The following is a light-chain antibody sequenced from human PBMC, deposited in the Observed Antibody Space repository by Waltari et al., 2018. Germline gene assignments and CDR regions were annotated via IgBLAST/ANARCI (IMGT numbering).Light chain of an antibody. Sequence: DIQMTQSPSSVSASLGDRSTITCRPSQDISRYLAWYQQTPGRSPKLLIFDTSSLQSGVPSRFSGSGSGTDFTLTISSLQPEDFATYYCLQVSNFPITFGQGTRLEIK. CDR2: DTS. CDR3: LQVSNFPIT. CDR1: QDISRY. J-gene: IGKJ5*01. V-gene: IGKV1D-12*01.